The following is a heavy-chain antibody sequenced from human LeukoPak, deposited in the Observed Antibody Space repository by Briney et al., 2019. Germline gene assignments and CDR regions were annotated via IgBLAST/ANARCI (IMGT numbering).Heavy chain of an antibody. CDR3: VLRYFDWFDP. V-gene: IGHV4-34*01. CDR1: GGSFSGYY. CDR2: INHSGST. D-gene: IGHD3-9*01. Sequence: SETLSLTCAVYGGSFSGYYWSWIRQPPGKGLEWIGEINHSGSTNYNPSLKSRVAISVDTSKNQFSLKLSSVTAADTAVYYAVLRYFDWFDPWGQGTLVTVSS. J-gene: IGHJ5*02.